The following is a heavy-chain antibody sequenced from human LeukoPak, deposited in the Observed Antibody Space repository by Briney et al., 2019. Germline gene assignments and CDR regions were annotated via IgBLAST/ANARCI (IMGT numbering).Heavy chain of an antibody. Sequence: PGGSLRLSCAGSGFTVNSNYMTWVRQAQGKGLVWVSRIKSDGSYTTYADSVKGRFTISRDNAKNTLYLQMNSLRAEDTAVYYCARDVRGGYHDYWGQGTLVTVSS. CDR2: IKSDGSYT. CDR1: GFTVNSNY. V-gene: IGHV3-74*01. J-gene: IGHJ4*02. D-gene: IGHD5-18*01. CDR3: ARDVRGGYHDY.